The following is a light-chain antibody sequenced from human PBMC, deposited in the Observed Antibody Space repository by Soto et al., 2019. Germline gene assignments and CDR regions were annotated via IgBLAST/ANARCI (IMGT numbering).Light chain of an antibody. J-gene: IGLJ1*01. CDR2: DVS. CDR1: SSDVGGYNS. V-gene: IGLV2-14*01. Sequence: QSVLTQPASGSGSPGQSITISCTGTSSDVGGYNSVSWYQQHPGKVPKLMIYDVSNRPSGVSDRFSGSKSGNTAALTISGLQAEDEADYYCCSYTTSNTRQIVFGTGTKVTVL. CDR3: CSYTTSNTRQIV.